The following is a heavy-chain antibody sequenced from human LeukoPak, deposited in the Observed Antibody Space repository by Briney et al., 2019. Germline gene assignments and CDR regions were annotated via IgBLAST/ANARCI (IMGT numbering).Heavy chain of an antibody. J-gene: IGHJ3*02. CDR1: GFTFSSYA. CDR3: ARILSGYSYRDAFDI. V-gene: IGHV3-30-3*01. Sequence: GGSLRLSCAASGFTFSSYAMSWVRQAPGKGLEWVAVISYDGSNKYYADSVKGRFTISRDNSKNTLYLQMNSLRAEDTAVYYCARILSGYSYRDAFDIWGQGTMVTVSS. D-gene: IGHD5-18*01. CDR2: ISYDGSNK.